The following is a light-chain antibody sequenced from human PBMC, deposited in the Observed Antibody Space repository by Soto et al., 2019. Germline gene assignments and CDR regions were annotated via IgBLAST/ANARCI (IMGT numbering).Light chain of an antibody. Sequence: QSALTQPASVSGSPGQSITISCTGTSSDVGGYNYVSWYQQHPGKAPKLMIYDVSNRPSGVSNRFSGSKSGNTASLTISGLQAEDEADYYCSSYTSTERVFGTGTKVTVL. CDR3: SSYTSTERV. CDR1: SSDVGGYNY. CDR2: DVS. V-gene: IGLV2-14*01. J-gene: IGLJ1*01.